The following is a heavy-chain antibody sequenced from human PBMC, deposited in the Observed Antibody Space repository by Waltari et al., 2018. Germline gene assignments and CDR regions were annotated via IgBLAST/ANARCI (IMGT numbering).Heavy chain of an antibody. V-gene: IGHV1-58*01. D-gene: IGHD6-19*01. CDR1: GFTFTSSA. CDR2: IVVGSGNT. J-gene: IGHJ5*02. Sequence: QMQLVQSGPEVKKPGTSVKVSCQASGFTFTSSAVQWVRQARGQRLEWIGWIVVGSGNTNYAQKFQERVTITRDMSTSTAYMELSSLRSEDTAVYYCAAGYSSGWRAGWFDPWGQGTLVTVSS. CDR3: AAGYSSGWRAGWFDP.